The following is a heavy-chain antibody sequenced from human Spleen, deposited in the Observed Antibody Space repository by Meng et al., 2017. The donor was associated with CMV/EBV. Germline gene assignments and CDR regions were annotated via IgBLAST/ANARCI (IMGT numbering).Heavy chain of an antibody. Sequence: GGSLRLSCAASGFTFSSYAMSWVRQAPGKGLEWVSAISGSGGSTYYADSVMGRFTISRDNSKNTLYLQMNSLRAEDTAVYFCAKDVFKWNDGNEWSYFDYWGQGTLVTVSS. J-gene: IGHJ4*02. CDR3: AKDVFKWNDGNEWSYFDY. CDR1: GFTFSSYA. V-gene: IGHV3-23*01. D-gene: IGHD1-1*01. CDR2: ISGSGGST.